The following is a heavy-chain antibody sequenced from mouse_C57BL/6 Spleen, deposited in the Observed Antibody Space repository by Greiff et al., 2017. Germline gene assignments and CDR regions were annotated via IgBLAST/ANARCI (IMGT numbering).Heavy chain of an antibody. J-gene: IGHJ2*01. CDR3: ATYYDYDRGYYFDY. V-gene: IGHV1-69*01. Sequence: QVQLQQPGAELVMPGASVKLSCKASGYTFTSYWMHWVKQRPGQGLEWIGEIDPSDSYTNYNQKFKGKSTLTVDKSSSTAYMQLSSLTSEDSAVYYCATYYDYDRGYYFDYWGQGTTLTVSS. D-gene: IGHD2-4*01. CDR2: IDPSDSYT. CDR1: GYTFTSYW.